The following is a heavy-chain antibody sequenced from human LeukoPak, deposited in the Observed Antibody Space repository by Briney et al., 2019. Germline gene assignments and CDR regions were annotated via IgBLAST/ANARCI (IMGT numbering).Heavy chain of an antibody. CDR1: GYTFTIYD. J-gene: IGHJ4*02. CDR3: ARAPDPLGYCSSTSCYEPDY. D-gene: IGHD2-2*01. CDR2: MNPNSGNT. Sequence: VAAVKVSCKASGYTFTIYDINWVRQATGQGREWMGWMNPNSGNTGYAQKLQGRVTMTRNTSISTAYMELSSLRSEDTAVYYCARAPDPLGYCSSTSCYEPDYWGQGTLVTVSS. V-gene: IGHV1-8*01.